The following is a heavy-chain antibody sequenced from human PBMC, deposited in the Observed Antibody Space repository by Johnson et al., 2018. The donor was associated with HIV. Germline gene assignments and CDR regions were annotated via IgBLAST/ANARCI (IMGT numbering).Heavy chain of an antibody. V-gene: IGHV3-30-3*01. Sequence: QVQLVESGGGVVQPGRSLRLSCAASGFTFSSYAMHWVRQAPGKGLEWVAVISYDGSNKYYADSVKGRFTISRDNSKNTLYLQMNSLRVEDTAVYYCAREGSSGYYDAFDIWGQGTMVTVSS. CDR2: ISYDGSNK. CDR3: AREGSSGYYDAFDI. D-gene: IGHD3-22*01. J-gene: IGHJ3*02. CDR1: GFTFSSYA.